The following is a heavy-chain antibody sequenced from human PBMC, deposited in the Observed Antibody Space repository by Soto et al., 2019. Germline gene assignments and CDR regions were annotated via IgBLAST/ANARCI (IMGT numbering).Heavy chain of an antibody. CDR2: IIPIFGTA. CDR3: ARARSGYSSGWYLDY. D-gene: IGHD6-19*01. V-gene: IGHV1-69*12. J-gene: IGHJ4*02. CDR1: GGTFSSYA. Sequence: QVQLVQSGAEVKKPGSSVKVSCKASGGTFSSYAISWVRQAPGQGLEWMGGIIPIFGTANYAQKFQGSVTMTADESTSTADMELSRLRSEDTAVYYCARARSGYSSGWYLDYWGQGTLVTVSS.